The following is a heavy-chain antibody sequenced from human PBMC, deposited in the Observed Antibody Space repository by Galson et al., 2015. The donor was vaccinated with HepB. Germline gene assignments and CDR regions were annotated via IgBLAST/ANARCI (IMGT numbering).Heavy chain of an antibody. D-gene: IGHD2-8*01. J-gene: IGHJ3*01. CDR3: ARDRSCSNGVCKPAAFDV. V-gene: IGHV3-74*01. Sequence: FLRLSCAASGFTFCSYWMHWVRQAPGKGLVWVSRVNADGSSTNYADSVKGRFTISRDNAKNTLYVQMNSLRAEDTAVYYCARDRSCSNGVCKPAAFDVWGQGTMVTVSS. CDR2: VNADGSST. CDR1: GFTFCSYW.